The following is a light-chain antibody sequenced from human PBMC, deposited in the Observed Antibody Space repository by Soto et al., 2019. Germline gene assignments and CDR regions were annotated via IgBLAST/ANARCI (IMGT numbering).Light chain of an antibody. Sequence: VFTQSAIALSLSPGERAILSCRVSQIGSHSYLACYQQKPRHAPRLLMDGASNRATGIPDRFSGSACETDFTPTISRLEPEDLAVYYCQQYGTTRITFGQGTRLEIK. CDR1: QIGSHSY. CDR2: GAS. J-gene: IGKJ5*01. CDR3: QQYGTTRIT. V-gene: IGKV3-20*01.